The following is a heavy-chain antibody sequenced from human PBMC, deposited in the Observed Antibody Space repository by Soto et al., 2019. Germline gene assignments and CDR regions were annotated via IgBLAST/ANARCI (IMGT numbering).Heavy chain of an antibody. Sequence: GGSLRLSCAASGFTFSSYSMNWVRQAPGKGLEWVSYISSSSSTIYYADSVKGRFTISRDNAKNSLYLQMNSLRAEDTAVYYCARDPGIVGATTDAFAIWGQGTMVTVSS. CDR1: GFTFSSYS. V-gene: IGHV3-48*01. D-gene: IGHD1-26*01. J-gene: IGHJ3*02. CDR3: ARDPGIVGATTDAFAI. CDR2: ISSSSSTI.